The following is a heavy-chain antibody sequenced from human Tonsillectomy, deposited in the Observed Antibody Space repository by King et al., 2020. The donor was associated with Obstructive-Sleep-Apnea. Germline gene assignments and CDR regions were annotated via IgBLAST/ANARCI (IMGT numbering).Heavy chain of an antibody. D-gene: IGHD1-26*01. CDR3: ARGVVGAPDDAFDI. CDR2: INPNSGGT. Sequence: VQLVQSGTEVKKPGASVKVSCQASGYTFTGYFMHWVRQAPGQGLEWMGWINPNSGGTNYAQKFQNWVTMTRDTSISTAYMELSRLRSDDTAVYYCARGVVGAPDDAFDIWGQGTMVTVSS. CDR1: GYTFTGYF. J-gene: IGHJ3*02. V-gene: IGHV1-2*04.